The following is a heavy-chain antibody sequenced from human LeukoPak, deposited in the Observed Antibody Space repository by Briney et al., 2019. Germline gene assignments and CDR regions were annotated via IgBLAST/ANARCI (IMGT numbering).Heavy chain of an antibody. CDR2: VYASGST. D-gene: IGHD2-8*01. CDR1: GGSIGSDY. CDR3: ARDLNGVRAFDI. Sequence: SETLSLTCTVSGGSIGSDYWSWIRQPAGKGLDWIGRVYASGSTNYNPSLKSRVTISVDTSKNQFSLKLSSVTAADTAVYYCARDLNGVRAFDIWGQGTMVTVSS. J-gene: IGHJ3*02. V-gene: IGHV4-4*07.